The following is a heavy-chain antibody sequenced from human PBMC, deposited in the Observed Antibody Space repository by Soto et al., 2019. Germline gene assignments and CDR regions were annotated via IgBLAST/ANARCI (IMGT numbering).Heavy chain of an antibody. V-gene: IGHV3-23*01. CDR1: GFTVSSHA. D-gene: IGHD2-15*01. CDR3: APHVSCSGGSCQYDAFAI. Sequence: EVQVLESGGGLVQPGGSLRLSCEGSGFTVSSHAMTWIRQAPGKGPEWVSTVTADGGTYYADSVKGRFAMSRDTSGXPVXLQMNSLGAEDTAAYYCAPHVSCSGGSCQYDAFAIRGQGTMVTVSS. J-gene: IGHJ3*02. CDR2: VTADGGT.